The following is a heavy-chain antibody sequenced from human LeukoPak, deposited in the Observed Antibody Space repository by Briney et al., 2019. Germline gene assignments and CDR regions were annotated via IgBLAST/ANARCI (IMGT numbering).Heavy chain of an antibody. CDR3: LSFGAFDI. J-gene: IGHJ3*02. V-gene: IGHV3-15*01. Sequence: GGFLRLSCEASGFTFSNAWMSWVRQAPGKGLEWVGRIKSTTDGGTTDYAAPVKGRFTISRDDSKNALELQMNNLKTEDTAVYYCLSFGAFDIWGQGTMVAVSS. CDR2: IKSTTDGGTT. D-gene: IGHD3-3*01. CDR1: GFTFSNAW.